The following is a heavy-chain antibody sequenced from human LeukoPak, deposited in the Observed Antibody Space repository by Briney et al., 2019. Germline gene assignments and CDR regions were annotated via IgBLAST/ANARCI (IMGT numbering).Heavy chain of an antibody. CDR3: GGSYVTYYYMDV. V-gene: IGHV3-23*01. Sequence: GGSLRLSCAASGFTFSSYGMTWVRQAPGKGLEWVSSISGSGGTTYYADSVKGRFTISRDNSKNTLYLQMNSLRAEDTAVYYCGGSYVTYYYMDVWGKGTTVTISS. D-gene: IGHD1-26*01. CDR2: ISGSGGTT. J-gene: IGHJ6*03. CDR1: GFTFSSYG.